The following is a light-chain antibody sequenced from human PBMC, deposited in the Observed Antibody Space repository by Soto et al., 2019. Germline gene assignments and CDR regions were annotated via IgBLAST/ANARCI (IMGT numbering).Light chain of an antibody. CDR1: NSDVGGYNF. V-gene: IGLV2-11*01. Sequence: QSALTQPRSVSGSPGQSVTISCTGTNSDVGGYNFVSWYQQLPGKAPKLMISAVSQRPSVVPDRFSGSKSCNTASLTISGLQPDDEADYFCCSYTASDIWVFGGGTKVTVL. CDR2: AVS. CDR3: CSYTASDIWV. J-gene: IGLJ3*02.